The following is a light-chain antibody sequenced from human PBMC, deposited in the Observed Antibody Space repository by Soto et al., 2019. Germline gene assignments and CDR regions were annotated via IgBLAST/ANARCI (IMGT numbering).Light chain of an antibody. CDR2: SAS. CDR3: QQGHNGPLT. J-gene: IGKJ2*01. Sequence: EIVMTQSPATLSVSPGERATLSCRASQSISTELAWYQQKPGQPPRLLIYSASTRATGVPARFTGSGSGSEFTLTISGLQSEDFAVYYWQQGHNGPLTFGQGTRLEI. CDR1: QSISTE. V-gene: IGKV3-15*01.